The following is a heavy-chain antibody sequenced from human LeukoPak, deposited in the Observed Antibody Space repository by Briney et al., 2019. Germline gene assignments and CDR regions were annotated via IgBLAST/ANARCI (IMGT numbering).Heavy chain of an antibody. Sequence: ASVKVSCKASGYTFTNYYMHWVRPAPGQGLEWMGIINPTDGSTTYAQKFQGRVTMTRDTPTGTVYMELYSLRSEDTAVYYCARRGWYSGDNPIFDYWGQGTLVTVSS. J-gene: IGHJ4*02. CDR1: GYTFTNYY. V-gene: IGHV1-46*01. CDR3: ARRGWYSGDNPIFDY. D-gene: IGHD1-26*01. CDR2: INPTDGST.